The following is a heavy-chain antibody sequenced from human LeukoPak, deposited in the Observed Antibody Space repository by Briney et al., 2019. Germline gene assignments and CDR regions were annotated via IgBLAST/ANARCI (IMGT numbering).Heavy chain of an antibody. CDR3: ARDLARGDSVFKDNFDY. D-gene: IGHD2-21*02. V-gene: IGHV3-33*08. CDR2: IWYDGSNK. J-gene: IGHJ4*02. CDR1: GFTFSSYG. Sequence: GGSLRLSCAASGFTFSSYGMHWARQAPGKGLEWVAVIWYDGSNKYYADSVKGRFTISRDNSKNTLYLQMNSLRAEDTAVYYCARDLARGDSVFKDNFDYWGQGTLVTVSS.